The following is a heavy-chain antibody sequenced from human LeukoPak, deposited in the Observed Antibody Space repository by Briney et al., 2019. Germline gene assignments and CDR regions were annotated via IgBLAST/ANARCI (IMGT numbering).Heavy chain of an antibody. CDR2: ISVSAGST. V-gene: IGHV3-23*01. CDR1: GFTFSTYA. J-gene: IGHJ4*02. D-gene: IGHD6-13*01. Sequence: GGSLKLSCAASGFTFSTYAMSWVRQAPGKGLEWVSAISVSAGSTYYADSVKGRFTISRDNSKNTLYLQMNSLRAEDTAVYYCARDMGSSWYLDYWGQGTLVTVSS. CDR3: ARDMGSSWYLDY.